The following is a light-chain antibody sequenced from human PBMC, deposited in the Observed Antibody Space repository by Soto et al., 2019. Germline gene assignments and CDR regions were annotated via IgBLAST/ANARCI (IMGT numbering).Light chain of an antibody. CDR3: QEYNNWPQT. J-gene: IGKJ1*01. CDR1: QTIHNN. Sequence: VMPPAPATLSVSPVATATLSCRACQTIHNNVAWYQLKDGQVPRLVIYGPPTRATDIPARCSGSGSGTELTLTMRSLQSEDFAEYHCQEYNNWPQTFGQGTKVDIK. V-gene: IGKV3-15*01. CDR2: GPP.